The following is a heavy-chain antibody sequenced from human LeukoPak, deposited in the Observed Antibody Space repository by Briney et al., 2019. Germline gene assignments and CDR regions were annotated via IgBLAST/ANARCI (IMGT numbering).Heavy chain of an antibody. V-gene: IGHV3-53*01. CDR3: AREIAAGSYDY. J-gene: IGHJ4*02. Sequence: PGGSLRLSCAASGFTVSSNYMSWVRQAPGKGLEWVSVIYSGGSTYYADSVKGRFTISRDNAKNSLYLQMNSLRAEDTAVYYCAREIAAGSYDYWGQGTLVTVSS. CDR1: GFTVSSNY. D-gene: IGHD6-13*01. CDR2: IYSGGST.